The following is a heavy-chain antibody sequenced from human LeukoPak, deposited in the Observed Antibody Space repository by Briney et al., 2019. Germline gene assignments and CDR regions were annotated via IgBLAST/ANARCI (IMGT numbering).Heavy chain of an antibody. Sequence: PGGSLRLSCAASGFTVSSNYMSWVRQAPRKGLEWVSVIYSGGSTYYTDSVKGRFTISRHNSQNTLYLQMNSLRAEDTAVYYCARHNRDGYNYYFDYWGQGTLVTVSS. V-gene: IGHV3-53*04. CDR2: IYSGGST. CDR3: ARHNRDGYNYYFDY. CDR1: GFTVSSNY. D-gene: IGHD5-24*01. J-gene: IGHJ4*02.